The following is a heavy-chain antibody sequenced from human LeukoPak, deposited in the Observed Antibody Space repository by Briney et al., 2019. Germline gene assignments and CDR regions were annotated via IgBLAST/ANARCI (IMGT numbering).Heavy chain of an antibody. D-gene: IGHD3-22*01. CDR3: ARGGYDSSGYRDY. CDR2: IIPILGIA. V-gene: IGHV1-69*02. J-gene: IGHJ4*02. Sequence: SVKVSCKASGGTFSSYTISWVRQAPGRGLEWMGRIIPILGIANYAQKFQGRVTITADKSTSTAYMELSSLRSEDTAVYYCARGGYDSSGYRDYWGQGTLVTVSS. CDR1: GGTFSSYT.